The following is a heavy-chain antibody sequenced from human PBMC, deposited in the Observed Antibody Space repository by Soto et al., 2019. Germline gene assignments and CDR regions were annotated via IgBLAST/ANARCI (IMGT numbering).Heavy chain of an antibody. CDR2: IWYDGSNK. V-gene: IGHV3-33*01. J-gene: IGHJ6*02. Sequence: QVQLVESGGGVVQPGRSLRLSCVASGFTFSSYGMHWVRQAPGKGLEWVAVIWYDGSNKYYADSVKGRFTISRDNSKNTLYLQMNSLRAEDTAVYYCATGWNYDYYYGMDVWGQGTTVTVSS. D-gene: IGHD1-1*01. CDR3: ATGWNYDYYYGMDV. CDR1: GFTFSSYG.